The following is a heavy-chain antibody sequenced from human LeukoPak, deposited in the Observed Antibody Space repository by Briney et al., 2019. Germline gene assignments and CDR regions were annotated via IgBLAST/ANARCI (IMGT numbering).Heavy chain of an antibody. J-gene: IGHJ4*02. V-gene: IGHV3-13*01. CDR3: ARSKSYSSGWTDFDC. CDR1: GFTFSSHD. CDR2: IGTAGNT. Sequence: GGSLRLSCAASGFTFSSHDMHWVRQPTGKGLEWVSVIGTAGNTYYTDSVKGRFTISRENAKNSLYLQMNNLRAEDTAVYYCARSKSYSSGWTDFDCWGQGTLVTVSS. D-gene: IGHD6-19*01.